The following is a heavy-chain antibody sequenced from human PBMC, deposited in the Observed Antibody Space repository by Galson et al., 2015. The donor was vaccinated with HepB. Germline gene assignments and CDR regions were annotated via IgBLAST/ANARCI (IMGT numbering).Heavy chain of an antibody. Sequence: SLRLSCAASGFTFSSYEMNWVRQAPGKGLEWVSYISSSGSTIYYADSVKGRFTISRDNAKNSLYLQMNSLRAEDTAVYYCARNKWESDAFDIWGQGTMVTVSS. CDR3: ARNKWESDAFDI. J-gene: IGHJ3*02. D-gene: IGHD1-26*01. CDR1: GFTFSSYE. V-gene: IGHV3-48*03. CDR2: ISSSGSTI.